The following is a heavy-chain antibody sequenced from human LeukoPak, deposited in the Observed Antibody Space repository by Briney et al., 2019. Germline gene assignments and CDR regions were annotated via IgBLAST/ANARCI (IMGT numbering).Heavy chain of an antibody. V-gene: IGHV4-59*01. Sequence: PSETLSLTCTVSGGSISSYYWSWIRQPPGKGLEWIGYIYYSGSTNYSPSLKSRVTISVDTSKNQFSLKLSSVTAADTAVYYCARDNCSGGSCYPDYWGQGTLVTVSS. D-gene: IGHD2-15*01. CDR1: GGSISSYY. CDR2: IYYSGST. J-gene: IGHJ4*02. CDR3: ARDNCSGGSCYPDY.